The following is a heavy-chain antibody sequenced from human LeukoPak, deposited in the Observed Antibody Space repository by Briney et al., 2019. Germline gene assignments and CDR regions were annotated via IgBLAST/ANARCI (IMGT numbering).Heavy chain of an antibody. J-gene: IGHJ4*02. CDR2: ISGSGGST. Sequence: GGSLRLSCAASGLTFSSYAMSWVRQAPGKGLEWVSAISGSGGSTYYADSVKGRFTISRDNSKNTLYLQMNSLRAEDTAVYYCAKIGYCSSTSCYGFDYWGQGTLVTVSP. CDR1: GLTFSSYA. CDR3: AKIGYCSSTSCYGFDY. D-gene: IGHD2-2*01. V-gene: IGHV3-23*01.